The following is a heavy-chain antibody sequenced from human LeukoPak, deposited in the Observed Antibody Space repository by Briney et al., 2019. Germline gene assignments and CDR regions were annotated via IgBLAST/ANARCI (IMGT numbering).Heavy chain of an antibody. V-gene: IGHV5-51*01. CDR3: ARHGLTGSFDI. J-gene: IGHJ3*02. D-gene: IGHD7-27*01. CDR2: IYPGDSDN. Sequence: GKSLKISCKGSGYTFTSYWIAWVRQMPGKGLEWMGIIYPGDSDNRNSPSFQGQVTISVDRSISTAYLQWSSLKASDTAMYYCARHGLTGSFDIWGQGTMVTVSS. CDR1: GYTFTSYW.